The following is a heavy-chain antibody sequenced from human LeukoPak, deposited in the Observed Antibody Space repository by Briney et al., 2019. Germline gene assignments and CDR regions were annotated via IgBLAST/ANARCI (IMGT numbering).Heavy chain of an antibody. CDR2: IYYSGST. CDR1: GGSISSSSYY. J-gene: IGHJ1*01. V-gene: IGHV4-39*01. D-gene: IGHD3-22*01. Sequence: SETLSLTCTVSGGSISSSSYYWGWIRQPPGKGLEWIGSIYYSGSTYYNPSLKSRVTVSVDTSKNQFSLKLSSVTAADTAVYYCARRLLLYYYDSSGYYEYFQHWGQGTLVTVSS. CDR3: ARRLLLYYYDSSGYYEYFQH.